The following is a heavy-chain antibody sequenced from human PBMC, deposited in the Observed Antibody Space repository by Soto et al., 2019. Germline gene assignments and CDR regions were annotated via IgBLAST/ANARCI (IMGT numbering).Heavy chain of an antibody. D-gene: IGHD3-9*01. CDR2: IIPIFGTA. CDR1: GGTFSSYA. Sequence: SVKVSCKASGGTFSSYAISWVRQAPGQGLEWMGGIIPIFGTANYAQKFQGRVTITADESTSTAYMELSSLRSEDTAVYYCAREAYDILTGYRTDYYYYYGMDVWGQGTTVTVSS. CDR3: AREAYDILTGYRTDYYYYYGMDV. V-gene: IGHV1-69*13. J-gene: IGHJ6*02.